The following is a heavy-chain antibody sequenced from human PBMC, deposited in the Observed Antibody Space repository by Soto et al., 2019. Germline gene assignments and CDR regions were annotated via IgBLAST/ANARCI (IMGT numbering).Heavy chain of an antibody. CDR2: IYSGGDT. CDR3: TRAISDYRYFDY. CDR1: GFTVSSNY. J-gene: IGHJ4*02. D-gene: IGHD3-16*02. V-gene: IGHV3-53*01. Sequence: EVQLVESGGALIQPGGSLRLSCAASGFTVSSNYMGWVRQAPGKGLEWVSLIYSGGDTYYADSVKGRFTISRDNYQNTLYLQMSSLRVEDTAVYYCTRAISDYRYFDYWGQGTLVTVSP.